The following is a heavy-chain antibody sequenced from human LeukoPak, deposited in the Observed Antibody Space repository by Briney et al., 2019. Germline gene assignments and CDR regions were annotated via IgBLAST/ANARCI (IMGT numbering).Heavy chain of an antibody. CDR1: GGSISSYY. CDR2: IYTSGST. CDR3: ARLFRGSYFD. V-gene: IGHV4-4*09. D-gene: IGHD1-26*01. Sequence: PSQTLSLTCTVSGGSISSYYWSWIRQPPGKGLEWIGYIYTSGSTNYNPSLKSRVTISVDTSKNQFSLKLSSVTAADTAVYYCARLFRGSYFDWGQGTLVTVSS. J-gene: IGHJ4*02.